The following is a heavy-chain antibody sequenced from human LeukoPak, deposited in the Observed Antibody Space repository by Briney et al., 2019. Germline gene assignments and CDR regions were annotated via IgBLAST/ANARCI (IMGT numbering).Heavy chain of an antibody. J-gene: IGHJ4*02. CDR2: ISAYNGNT. CDR1: GYTFTSYG. CDR3: ASTELYYDSSGYSPIDFDY. V-gene: IGHV1-18*01. Sequence: ASVKVSCKASGYTFTSYGISWVRQAPGQGLEWMGWISAYNGNTNYAQKLQGRVTMTTDTSTSTAYMELRSLRSDDTAVYYCASTELYYDSSGYSPIDFDYWGQRTLVTVSS. D-gene: IGHD3-22*01.